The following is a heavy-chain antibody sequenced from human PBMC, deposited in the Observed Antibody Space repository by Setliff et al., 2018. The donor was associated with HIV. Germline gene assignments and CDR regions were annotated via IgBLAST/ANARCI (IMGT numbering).Heavy chain of an antibody. CDR3: TTTLSLWFGAPFDY. D-gene: IGHD3-10*01. J-gene: IGHJ4*02. CDR1: GFTFSTAW. CDR2: IKSKTDGGTT. V-gene: IGHV3-15*01. Sequence: GGSLRLSCAASGFTFSTAWMNWVRQAPGKGLEWVGHIKSKTDGGTTDYAAPVKGRFTILRDDSKNTLYLQMNSLKSEDTAVYYCTTTLSLWFGAPFDYWGQGTLVTVSS.